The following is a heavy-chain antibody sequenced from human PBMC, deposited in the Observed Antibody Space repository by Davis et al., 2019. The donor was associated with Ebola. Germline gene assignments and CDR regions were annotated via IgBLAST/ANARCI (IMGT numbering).Heavy chain of an antibody. CDR1: GFTFSSYA. CDR2: ISGSGGST. Sequence: GESLKISCAASGFTFSSYAMSWVRQAPGKGLEWVSAISGSGGSTYYADSVKGRFTISRDNSKNTLYLQMNSLRAEDTAVYYCARDRGVYGSGSYYFDYWGQGTLVTVSS. D-gene: IGHD3-10*01. V-gene: IGHV3-23*01. CDR3: ARDRGVYGSGSYYFDY. J-gene: IGHJ4*02.